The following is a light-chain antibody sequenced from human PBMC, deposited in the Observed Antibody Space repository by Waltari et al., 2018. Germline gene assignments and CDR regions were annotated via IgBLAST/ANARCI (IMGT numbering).Light chain of an antibody. CDR3: SSYTRHETGI. V-gene: IGLV2-14*01. CDR1: TTDVGGYHF. Sequence: QSALTQPASVSGSPGQSIPISCPGPTTDVGGYHFVSWYQQHPGKVPKPIIYEVNNRPSGVSNRFSGSKSGNTASLTISGLQAEDEADYYCSSYTRHETGIFGGGTKLTVL. CDR2: EVN. J-gene: IGLJ2*01.